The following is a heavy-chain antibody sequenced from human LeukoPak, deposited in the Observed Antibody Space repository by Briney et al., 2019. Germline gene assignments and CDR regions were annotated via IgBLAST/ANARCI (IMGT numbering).Heavy chain of an antibody. CDR1: GGSFSGYY. CDR3: ARESGFYFGSGTSITPRTYFDY. J-gene: IGHJ4*02. CDR2: INHSGST. Sequence: SETLSLTCAVYGGSFSGYYWSWIRQPPGKGLEWIGEINHSGSTNYNPSLKSRVTISVDTSKNQFSLKLRSVTAADTAVYYCARESGFYFGSGTSITPRTYFDYWGQGIRVTVSS. V-gene: IGHV4-34*01. D-gene: IGHD3-10*01.